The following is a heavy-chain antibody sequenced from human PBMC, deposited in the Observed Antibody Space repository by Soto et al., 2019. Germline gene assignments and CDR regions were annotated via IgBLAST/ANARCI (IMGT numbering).Heavy chain of an antibody. CDR3: ARGLLVAARVFDY. D-gene: IGHD6-6*01. J-gene: IGHJ4*02. CDR1: GGSFSGYY. Sequence: PSETLSLTCAVYGGSFSGYYWSWIRQPPGKGLEWIGEINHSGSTNYNPSLKSRVTISVDTSKNQFSLKLSSVTAADTAVYYCARGLLVAARVFDYWGQGTLVTVSS. V-gene: IGHV4-34*01. CDR2: INHSGST.